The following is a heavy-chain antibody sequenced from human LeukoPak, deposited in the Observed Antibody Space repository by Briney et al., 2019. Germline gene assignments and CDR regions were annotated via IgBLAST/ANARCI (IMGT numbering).Heavy chain of an antibody. CDR2: LSFDGAHK. CDR3: VRARAGGLGY. J-gene: IGHJ4*02. V-gene: IGHV3-30*04. Sequence: PGGSLRLSCAASGFTFRHYAVHWVRQAPGRGLEWVAVLSFDGAHKYYAESVKGRFTISKDNSNNTLFLQMDSLRLEDTALYYWVRARAGGLGYWGQGTLVTVSS. CDR1: GFTFRHYA. D-gene: IGHD3-16*01.